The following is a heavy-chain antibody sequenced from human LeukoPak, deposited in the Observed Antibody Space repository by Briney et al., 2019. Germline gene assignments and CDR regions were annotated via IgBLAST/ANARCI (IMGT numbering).Heavy chain of an antibody. V-gene: IGHV1-2*02. CDR1: GYTFSDYY. D-gene: IGHD2-8*01. J-gene: IGHJ6*03. CDR3: ARDGQPNAETPMWHSQTYYMDV. Sequence: ASVKVSCKTSGYTFSDYYIHWVRQAPGQGLEWMGWINPKTGVTNYAQKFQGRVTVTRDTSIRTAYMEVTSLTSDDTAVYYCARDGQPNAETPMWHSQTYYMDVWGEGTMVIVSS. CDR2: INPKTGVT.